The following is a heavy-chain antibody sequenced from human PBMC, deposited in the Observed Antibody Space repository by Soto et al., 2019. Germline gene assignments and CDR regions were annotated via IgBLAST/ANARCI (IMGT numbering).Heavy chain of an antibody. Sequence: QLQLQESGPGLVKPSETLSLTCTVSGGSIPSRSYYWDWIRQPPGKGLEWIGSIYYSGSTYYNPSLKGRVTISVDTSKNQFSLKLSSVTAADTAVYYCARRGSGWPYYFDYWGQGTLVTVSS. CDR2: IYYSGST. V-gene: IGHV4-39*01. CDR3: ARRGSGWPYYFDY. J-gene: IGHJ4*02. CDR1: GGSIPSRSYY. D-gene: IGHD6-19*01.